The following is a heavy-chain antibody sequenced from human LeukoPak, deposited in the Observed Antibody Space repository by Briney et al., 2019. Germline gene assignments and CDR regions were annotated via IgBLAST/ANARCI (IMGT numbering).Heavy chain of an antibody. D-gene: IGHD1-1*01. V-gene: IGHV3-30*02. CDR2: LRKDATYS. CDR1: GFPFSSYG. CDR3: AREDNWNDGGRDAFDI. J-gene: IGHJ3*02. Sequence: GGSLRLSCAASGFPFSSYGMYWVRQTPDKGLQWVAYLRKDATYSNYADSVRGRFTISRDNSKNTLDLQMSSLRAEDTAVYYCAREDNWNDGGRDAFDIWGQGTMVTVSS.